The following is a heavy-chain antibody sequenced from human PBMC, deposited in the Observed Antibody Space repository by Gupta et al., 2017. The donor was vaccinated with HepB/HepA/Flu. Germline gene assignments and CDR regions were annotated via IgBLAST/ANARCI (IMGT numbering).Heavy chain of an antibody. CDR1: GGSISSYY. D-gene: IGHD6-13*01. CDR2: IYYSGST. J-gene: IGHJ5*02. V-gene: IGHV4-59*01. CDR3: ARLLGAAAGTDWFDP. Sequence: QVQLQESGPGLVKPSEPLSLTCTVSGGSISSYYWSWIRQPPGKGLEWIGYIYYSGSTNYNPSLKSRVTISVDTSKNQFSLKLSSVTAADTAVYYCARLLGAAAGTDWFDPWGQGTLVTVSS.